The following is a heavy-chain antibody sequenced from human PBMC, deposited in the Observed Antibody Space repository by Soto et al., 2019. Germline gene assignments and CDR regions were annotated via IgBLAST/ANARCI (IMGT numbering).Heavy chain of an antibody. D-gene: IGHD3-3*01. CDR3: TAVRYDFWSGYYFDY. J-gene: IGHJ4*02. CDR2: IRSKANSYAT. Sequence: GGSLRLSCAASGFTFSGSAMHWVRQASGKGLEWVGRIRSKANSYATAYAASVKGRFTISRDDSKNTAYLQMNSLKTEDTAVYYCTAVRYDFWSGYYFDYWGQGTLVTVSS. V-gene: IGHV3-73*01. CDR1: GFTFSGSA.